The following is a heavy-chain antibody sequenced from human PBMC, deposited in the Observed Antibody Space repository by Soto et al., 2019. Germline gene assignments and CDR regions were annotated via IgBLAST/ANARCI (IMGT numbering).Heavy chain of an antibody. CDR2: IWYHGGNE. V-gene: IGHV3-33*03. CDR1: GFTFSDFG. CDR3: ARRGCVKGVCYNSYDM. J-gene: IGHJ3*02. Sequence: QVQLVESGGGVVQPGRSLRLSCAVSGFTFSDFGMHWVRQAPGKGLERVALIWYHGGNEEYADSVKGRFSISRDNSKNTLYLQMDSLRAEDTAVYYCARRGCVKGVCYNSYDMWGQGTMVTVSS. D-gene: IGHD2-8*01.